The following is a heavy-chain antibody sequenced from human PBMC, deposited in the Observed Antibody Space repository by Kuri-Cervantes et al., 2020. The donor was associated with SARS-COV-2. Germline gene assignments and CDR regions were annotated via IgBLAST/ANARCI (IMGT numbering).Heavy chain of an antibody. CDR1: GGSFSAYY. CDR3: AGSPGGVFDC. CDR2: INHSGST. Sequence: SETLSLTCAVYGGSFSAYYWSWIRQPPGKGLEWIGEINHSGSTNYNPSIKSRVTISVDTSKHQLSLKLSSVTAADTAVYYCAGSPGGVFDCWGQGTLVTVSS. V-gene: IGHV4-34*01. J-gene: IGHJ4*02. D-gene: IGHD3-16*01.